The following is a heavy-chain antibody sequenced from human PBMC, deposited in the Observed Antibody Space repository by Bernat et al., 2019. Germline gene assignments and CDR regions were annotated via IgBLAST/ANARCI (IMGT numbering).Heavy chain of an antibody. CDR2: IVVGSGNT. J-gene: IGHJ6*02. CDR3: ARDPTDYDILTASMENSAYGMDV. V-gene: IGHV1-58*01. D-gene: IGHD3-9*01. CDR1: GFTFTSSA. Sequence: QMQLVQSGPEVKKPGTSVKVSCKASGFTFTSSAVQWVRQARGQRLEWIGWIVVGSGNTNYAQKFQERVTITRDMSTSTAYMELSSLRSEDTAVYYCARDPTDYDILTASMENSAYGMDVWGQGTTVTVSS.